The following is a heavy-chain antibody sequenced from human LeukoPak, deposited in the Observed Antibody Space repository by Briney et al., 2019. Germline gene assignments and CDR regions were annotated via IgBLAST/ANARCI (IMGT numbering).Heavy chain of an antibody. CDR1: GGSISSYY. Sequence: SEALSLTCTVSGGSISSYYWSWIRQPAGKGLEWIGRIYTSGSTNYNPSLKSRVTMSVDTSKNQFSLKLSSVTAADTAVYYCAREVRGVIINRHFDYWGQGTLVTVSS. V-gene: IGHV4-4*07. CDR3: AREVRGVIINRHFDY. J-gene: IGHJ4*02. D-gene: IGHD3-10*01. CDR2: IYTSGST.